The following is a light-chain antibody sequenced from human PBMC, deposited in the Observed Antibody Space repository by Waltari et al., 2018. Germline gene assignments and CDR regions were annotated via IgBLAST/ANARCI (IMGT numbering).Light chain of an antibody. V-gene: IGKV2-30*02. J-gene: IGKJ1*01. Sequence: DVVMTQSPLSLPVSLGQPASISCRSSQSLVHTDGHTYLNRFQQRPGQSPRRLIYKVSSRDSGVPDRFSGSGSDTAFTLKISRVEAEDVGIYYCMQATNWPLTFGQGTKVEIQ. CDR3: MQATNWPLT. CDR2: KVS. CDR1: QSLVHTDGHTY.